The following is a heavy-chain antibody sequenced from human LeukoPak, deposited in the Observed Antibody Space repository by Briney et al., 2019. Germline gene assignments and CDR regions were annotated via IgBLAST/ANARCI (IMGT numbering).Heavy chain of an antibody. CDR2: IKEDGSEK. D-gene: IGHD5-12*01. Sequence: GGSLRLSCAAFGFTFSNYWMSWVRQAPGRGLEWLANIKEDGSEKYYVDSVKGRFTISRDNAKNSLYLQMNSLRAEDTAVFYCARDGTYTDYDPDFDIWGQGTLVTVSS. CDR3: ARDGTYTDYDPDFDI. CDR1: GFTFSNYW. V-gene: IGHV3-7*04. J-gene: IGHJ4*02.